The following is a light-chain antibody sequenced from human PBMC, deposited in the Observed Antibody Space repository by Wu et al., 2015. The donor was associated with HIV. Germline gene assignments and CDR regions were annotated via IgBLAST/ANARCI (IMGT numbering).Light chain of an antibody. J-gene: IGKJ1*01. CDR2: GAS. V-gene: IGKV3-15*01. CDR1: QSVSSY. Sequence: EIVMTQSPATLSASPGERATLSCRASQSVSSYLAWYQQKPGQAPRLLIYGASTRATGIPFRFSGSGSGTEFTLTISSMQSEDFAVYYCQQYNNWPGTFGQGTKVEIK. CDR3: QQYNNWPGT.